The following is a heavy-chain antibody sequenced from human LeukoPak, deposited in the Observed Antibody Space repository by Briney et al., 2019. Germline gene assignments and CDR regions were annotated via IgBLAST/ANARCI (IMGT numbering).Heavy chain of an antibody. V-gene: IGHV3-23*01. J-gene: IGHJ4*02. CDR1: GFTFTNYA. D-gene: IGHD4/OR15-4a*01. CDR3: ARRAGAYSHPYDY. CDR2: ISASGVMT. Sequence: GGSLRLSCAASGFTFTNYAMTWVRQAPGKGLEWVSCISASGVMTYYADSVKGRFTVSRDNSKNTLYLQMNSLRAEDTAVYYCARRAGAYSHPYDYWGQGTLVTVSS.